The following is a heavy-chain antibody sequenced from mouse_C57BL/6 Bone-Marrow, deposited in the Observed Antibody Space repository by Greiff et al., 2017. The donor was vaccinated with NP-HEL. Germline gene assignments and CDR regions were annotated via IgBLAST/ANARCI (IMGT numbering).Heavy chain of an antibody. CDR3: TFDGYYDY. CDR2: IDPENGDT. J-gene: IGHJ2*01. D-gene: IGHD2-3*01. Sequence: VQLQQSGAELVRPGASVKLSCTASGFNIIDDYMHWVKQRPEQGLEWIGWIDPENGDTEYASKFQGKATITADTSSNTAYLQLSSLTSEDTAVYYCTFDGYYDYWGQGTTLTVSS. CDR1: GFNIIDDY. V-gene: IGHV14-4*01.